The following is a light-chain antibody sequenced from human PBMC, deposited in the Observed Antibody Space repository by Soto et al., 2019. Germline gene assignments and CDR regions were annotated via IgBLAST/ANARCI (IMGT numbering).Light chain of an antibody. CDR1: QGINNY. J-gene: IGKJ5*01. V-gene: IGKV1-9*01. Sequence: DIQLTQSPSFLSAAVGDRVTITCRASQGINNYLAWYQQKPGIAPKLLMYGASTLQSGVPSRFSGSGSGTEFTLTISSLQPEDFAIYFCQHLHSYPITFGQGTRLEIK. CDR3: QHLHSYPIT. CDR2: GAS.